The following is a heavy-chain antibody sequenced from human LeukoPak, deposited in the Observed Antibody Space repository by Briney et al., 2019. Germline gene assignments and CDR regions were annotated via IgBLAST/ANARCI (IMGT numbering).Heavy chain of an antibody. CDR1: GFTFTRNA. D-gene: IGHD6-19*01. CDR2: MGGSGDKL. J-gene: IGHJ4*02. Sequence: GGSLRLSCAASGFTFTRNAISWVRQAPGKGLEWVSTMGGSGDKLFYGDSVKGRFTISRDNSKNMLHLKMSSLTGEDTALYYCVRRGDASSGWGDHDYWGQGALVTVSS. CDR3: VRRGDASSGWGDHDY. V-gene: IGHV3-23*01.